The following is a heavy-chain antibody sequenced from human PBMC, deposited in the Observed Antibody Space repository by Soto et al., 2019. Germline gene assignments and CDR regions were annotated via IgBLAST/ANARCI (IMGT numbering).Heavy chain of an antibody. D-gene: IGHD3-3*01. Sequence: EVQLVESGGGLVQPGGSLRLSCAVSGFSFGSYWMSWVRQAPGKGLEWLASIKDDGGERYYLDSVKGRFTIPRDNAKDTLSLQMNSLRGEDTAFYYCARDVGPVTIFGEALSGYFDFWGQGTLVTVSS. J-gene: IGHJ4*02. CDR3: ARDVGPVTIFGEALSGYFDF. CDR2: IKDDGGER. V-gene: IGHV3-7*03. CDR1: GFSFGSYW.